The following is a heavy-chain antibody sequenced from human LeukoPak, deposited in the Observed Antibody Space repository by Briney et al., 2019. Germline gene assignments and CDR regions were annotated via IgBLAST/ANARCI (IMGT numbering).Heavy chain of an antibody. D-gene: IGHD3-3*01. J-gene: IGHJ4*02. CDR1: GYSISSGSY. CDR3: ARAFGVVIYFDY. V-gene: IGHV4-38-2*02. CDR2: IHHSGSI. Sequence: SETLSLTCTVSGYSISSGSYWGWIRQPPGKGLEWIGSIHHSGSIYNNPSLKSRVTISVDTSKNQFSLKLSSVTAADAAVYYCARAFGVVIYFDYWGQGTLVTVSS.